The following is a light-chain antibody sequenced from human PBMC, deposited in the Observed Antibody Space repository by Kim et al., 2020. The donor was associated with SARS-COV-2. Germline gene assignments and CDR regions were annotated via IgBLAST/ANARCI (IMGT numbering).Light chain of an antibody. CDR3: SSYTSTGTSV. CDR2: NVN. Sequence: GQSIIISCTGTSSDVRGYNYVSWYQQHPGKVPKLMIYNVNNRPSGVSDRFSGSKSGNTASLTISGLQAEDEADYYCSSYTSTGTSVFGTGTKVTVL. J-gene: IGLJ1*01. V-gene: IGLV2-14*03. CDR1: SSDVRGYNY.